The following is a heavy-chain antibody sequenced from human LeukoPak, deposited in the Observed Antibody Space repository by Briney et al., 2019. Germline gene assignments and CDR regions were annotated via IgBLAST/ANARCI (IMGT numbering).Heavy chain of an antibody. Sequence: GTSAKVSCKASGYTFTSYDINWVRQATGQGLEWMGWMNPNSGNTGYAQKFQGRVTMTRNTSISTAYMELSSLRSEDTAVYYCARRRHPGTLTNWFDPWGQGTLVTVSS. CDR1: GYTFTSYD. V-gene: IGHV1-8*01. CDR3: ARRRHPGTLTNWFDP. CDR2: MNPNSGNT. D-gene: IGHD6-13*01. J-gene: IGHJ5*02.